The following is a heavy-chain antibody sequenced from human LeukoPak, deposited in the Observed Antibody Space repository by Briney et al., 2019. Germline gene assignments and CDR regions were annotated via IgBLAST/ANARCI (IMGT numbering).Heavy chain of an antibody. Sequence: GGSLRLSCAASGFTVSSNYMSWVRQAPGKGLEWASVIYSGGSTYYADSVKGRFTISRDNAKNSLYLQMNSLRAEDTAVYYCARPIWSGSSDAFDIWGQGTMVTVSS. D-gene: IGHD3-3*01. CDR1: GFTVSSNY. J-gene: IGHJ3*02. CDR3: ARPIWSGSSDAFDI. V-gene: IGHV3-53*01. CDR2: IYSGGST.